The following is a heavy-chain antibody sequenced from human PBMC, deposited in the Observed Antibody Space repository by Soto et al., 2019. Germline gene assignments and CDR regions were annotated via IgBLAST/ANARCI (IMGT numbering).Heavy chain of an antibody. J-gene: IGHJ6*02. Sequence: KPVGSLRLSCTASGFTFGDYAMSWFRQAPGKGLEWVGFIRSKAYGGTTEYAASVKGRFTISRDDSKSNAYLQMNSLKTEDTAVYYCTREGNWNDDYYYYGMDVWGQGTTVTVSS. CDR1: GFTFGDYA. CDR2: IRSKAYGGTT. CDR3: TREGNWNDDYYYYGMDV. D-gene: IGHD1-20*01. V-gene: IGHV3-49*05.